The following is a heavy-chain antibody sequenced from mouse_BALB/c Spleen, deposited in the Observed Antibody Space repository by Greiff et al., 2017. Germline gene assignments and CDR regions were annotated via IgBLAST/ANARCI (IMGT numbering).Heavy chain of an antibody. CDR3: ARQLGLRTWFAY. CDR1: GYSITSDYA. Sequence: ESGPGLVKPSQSLSLTCTVTGYSITSDYAWNWIRQFPGNKLEWMGYISYSGSTSYNPSLKSRISITRDTSKNQFFLQLNSVTTEDTATYYCARQLGLRTWFAYWGQGTLVTVSA. J-gene: IGHJ3*01. D-gene: IGHD3-1*01. CDR2: ISYSGST. V-gene: IGHV3-2*02.